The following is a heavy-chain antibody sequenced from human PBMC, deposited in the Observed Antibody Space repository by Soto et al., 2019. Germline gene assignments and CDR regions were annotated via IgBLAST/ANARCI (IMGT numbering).Heavy chain of an antibody. J-gene: IGHJ4*02. Sequence: SETLSLTCTVSGGSISSSSYYWGWIRQPPGKGLEWIGSIYYSGSTYYNPSLKSRVTISVDTSKNQFSLKLSSVTAADTAVYYCARRGSGSYYTYWGQGTLVTVSS. CDR3: ARRGSGSYYTY. V-gene: IGHV4-39*01. CDR2: IYYSGST. D-gene: IGHD1-26*01. CDR1: GGSISSSSYY.